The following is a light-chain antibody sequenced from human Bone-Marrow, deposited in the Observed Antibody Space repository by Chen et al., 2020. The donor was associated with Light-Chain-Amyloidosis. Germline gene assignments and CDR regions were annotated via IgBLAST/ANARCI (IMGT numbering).Light chain of an antibody. CDR3: ATWDDGLNGVL. J-gene: IGLJ2*01. CDR2: RNN. CDR1: NSNIRTNP. Sequence: QSGLTQPPSASATPGQRVTISCSGGNSNIRTNPVDWYRQLPGTAPKLLIYRNNQRPSGIPDRFARSKSGTSASLAISGVRSEDEADYYCATWDDGLNGVLFGGGTKLTVL. V-gene: IGLV1-44*01.